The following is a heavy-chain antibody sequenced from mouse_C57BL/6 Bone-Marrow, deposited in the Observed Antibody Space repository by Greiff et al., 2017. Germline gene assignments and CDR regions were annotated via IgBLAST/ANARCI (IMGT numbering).Heavy chain of an antibody. CDR3: ARLYWYFDV. Sequence: EVQLVESGGDLVKPGGSLKLSCAASGFTFSSYGMSWVRQTPDKRLEWVATISSGGSYTYYPDSVKGRFTISRDNAKNTLYLQMSSLKSEDTAMXYCARLYWYFDVWGTGTTVTVSS. CDR1: GFTFSSYG. CDR2: ISSGGSYT. J-gene: IGHJ1*03. V-gene: IGHV5-6*01.